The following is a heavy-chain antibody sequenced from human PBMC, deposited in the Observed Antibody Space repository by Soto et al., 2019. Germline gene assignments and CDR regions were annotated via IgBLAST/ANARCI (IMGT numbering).Heavy chain of an antibody. D-gene: IGHD3-16*01. J-gene: IGHJ4*02. CDR3: ARDGNGQRGSPH. CDR1: GFTVSNNF. V-gene: IGHV3-53*02. Sequence: VQLVESGGGLIQAGGSLRLSCAVSGFTVSNNFMMWVRQAPGKGLEWVSLIYSGGSISYADSVKGRFTISRDGSMNMLYLQMNSLTAEDTAVYCCARDGNGQRGSPHWGQGTLVTVSS. CDR2: IYSGGSI.